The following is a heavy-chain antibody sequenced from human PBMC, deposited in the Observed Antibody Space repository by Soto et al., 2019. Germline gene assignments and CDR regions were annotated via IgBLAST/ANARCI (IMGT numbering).Heavy chain of an antibody. D-gene: IGHD3-9*01. CDR2: ISGSGGST. CDR3: AKPFLRYFDWSLLLPQNAFDI. Sequence: GGSPRLSCAASGFTFSSYAMSWVRQAPGKGLEWVSAISGSGGSTYYADSVKGRFTISRDNSKNTLYLQMNSLRAEDTAVYYCAKPFLRYFDWSLLLPQNAFDIWGQGTMVTVS. CDR1: GFTFSSYA. V-gene: IGHV3-23*01. J-gene: IGHJ3*02.